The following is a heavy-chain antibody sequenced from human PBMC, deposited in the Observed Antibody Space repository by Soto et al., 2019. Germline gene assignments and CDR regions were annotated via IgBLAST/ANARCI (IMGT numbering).Heavy chain of an antibody. D-gene: IGHD6-13*01. V-gene: IGHV4-30-2*01. Sequence: SETLSLTCAVSGGSISSGGYSWSWIRQPPGKGLEWIGYIYHSGSTYYNPSLKSRVTISVDRSKNQFSLKLSSVTAADTAVYYCARVVAAAGTFLRVVPLRLDPWGQGTLVTVSS. CDR1: GGSISSGGYS. CDR2: IYHSGST. CDR3: ARVVAAAGTFLRVVPLRLDP. J-gene: IGHJ5*02.